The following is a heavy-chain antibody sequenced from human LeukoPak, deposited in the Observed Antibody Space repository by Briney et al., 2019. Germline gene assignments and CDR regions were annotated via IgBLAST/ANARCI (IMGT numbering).Heavy chain of an antibody. Sequence: PSETLSLTCAVSGGSLSGYSWHWIRQPPGRGLEWIGEIDHSGVTNYNSSLESRVTMSVDVSKKHFSLKLSSVTAADTAVYYCTRDRSGDNYGSLVPGFDPWGQGTLVTVSS. J-gene: IGHJ5*02. V-gene: IGHV4-34*01. CDR2: IDHSGVT. CDR1: GGSLSGYS. D-gene: IGHD5-18*01. CDR3: TRDRSGDNYGSLVPGFDP.